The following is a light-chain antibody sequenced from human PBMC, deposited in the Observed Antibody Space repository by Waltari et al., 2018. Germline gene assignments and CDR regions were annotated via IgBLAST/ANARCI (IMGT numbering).Light chain of an antibody. CDR3: CSYAGSRTFV. Sequence: QSALTQPASVSGSPGQSITISCPGTSSDVGGYNLVPWYQQHPGKAPKFIIYEGSKRPSGVSTRFSGSKSGNTASLTISGLQAEDEANYYCCSYAGSRTFVFGTGTKVTVL. J-gene: IGLJ1*01. CDR1: SSDVGGYNL. CDR2: EGS. V-gene: IGLV2-23*01.